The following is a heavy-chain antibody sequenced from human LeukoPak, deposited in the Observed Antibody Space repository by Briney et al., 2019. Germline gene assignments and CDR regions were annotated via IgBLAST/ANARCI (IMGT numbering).Heavy chain of an antibody. D-gene: IGHD6-6*01. CDR2: ISSSSSTI. CDR3: ARVSIAARLGYYYMDV. J-gene: IGHJ6*03. V-gene: IGHV3-48*01. Sequence: GGSLRLSCAASGFTFSSYSMNWVRQAPGKGLEWVSYISSSSSTIYYADSVKGRFTISRDNAKNSLYLQMNSLRAEDTAVYYCARVSIAARLGYYYMDVWGKGTTVTVSS. CDR1: GFTFSSYS.